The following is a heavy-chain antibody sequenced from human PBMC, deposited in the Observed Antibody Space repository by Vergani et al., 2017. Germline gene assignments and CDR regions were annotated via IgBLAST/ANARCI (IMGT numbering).Heavy chain of an antibody. CDR3: ARGYGSGSDVFDI. CDR1: GFTFSSYG. J-gene: IGHJ3*02. V-gene: IGHV3-30*03. CDR2: ISYDGSSK. D-gene: IGHD3-10*01. Sequence: QVQLVESGGGVVQPGRSLRLSCAASGFTFSSYGMHWVRQAPGKGLEWVAVISYDGSSKYYADSVKGRFTISRDNSKHTLYLQMNSLRAEDTAVYYCARGYGSGSDVFDIWGQGTMVTVSS.